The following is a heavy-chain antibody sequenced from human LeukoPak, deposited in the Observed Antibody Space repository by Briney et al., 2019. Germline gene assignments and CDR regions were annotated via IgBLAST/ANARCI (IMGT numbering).Heavy chain of an antibody. CDR1: GFTFSSYA. J-gene: IGHJ4*02. CDR2: ISYDGSNK. CDR3: AKRNYFDY. Sequence: GGSLRLSCAASGFTFSSYAMHWVRQAPGKGLEWVAVISYDGSNKYYADSVKGRFTISRDNSKNTLYLQMNSLRAEDTAVYYCAKRNYFDYWGQGTLVTVSS. V-gene: IGHV3-30-3*02.